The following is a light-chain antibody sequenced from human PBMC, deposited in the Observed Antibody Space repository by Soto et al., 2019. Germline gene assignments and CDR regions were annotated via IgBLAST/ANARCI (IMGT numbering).Light chain of an antibody. Sequence: EIVLTQSPVTLSLSPGERATLSCRASQSVSSSYLAWYQQKPGQAPRLLIYDASNRATGIPARFSGSGSGTDFTLTISSLEPEDFAVYYCQQRSNWPPTFGQGTKV. CDR2: DAS. CDR3: QQRSNWPPT. V-gene: IGKV3D-20*02. J-gene: IGKJ1*01. CDR1: QSVSSSY.